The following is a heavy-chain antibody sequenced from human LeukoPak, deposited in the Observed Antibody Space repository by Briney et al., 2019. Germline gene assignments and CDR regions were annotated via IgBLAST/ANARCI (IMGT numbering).Heavy chain of an antibody. D-gene: IGHD2-15*01. J-gene: IGHJ3*02. CDR3: ARGYCSGGSCYQIGGEAFDI. CDR2: ISTSGST. Sequence: KPSETLSLTCTVSGGSISSYYWSWIRQPAGKGLESIGHISTSGSTNYNPSLKSRVTMSVDTSKNQFSLKLSSVTAADTAVYYCARGYCSGGSCYQIGGEAFDIWGQGTMVTVSS. V-gene: IGHV4-4*07. CDR1: GGSISSYY.